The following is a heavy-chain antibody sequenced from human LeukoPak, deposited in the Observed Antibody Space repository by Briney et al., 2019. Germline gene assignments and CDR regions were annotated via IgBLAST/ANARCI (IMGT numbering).Heavy chain of an antibody. J-gene: IGHJ4*02. CDR3: AKEYGSGSYYYDY. D-gene: IGHD3-10*01. Sequence: SGGSLRLSCAASGFTFNNYAMSWVRQAPGKGLEWVSAISGSGGSTYYADSVKGRLTISRDNSKNTMYLQMNSLRTEDPALYYCAKEYGSGSYYYDYWGQGTLVTVSS. CDR1: GFTFNNYA. V-gene: IGHV3-23*01. CDR2: ISGSGGST.